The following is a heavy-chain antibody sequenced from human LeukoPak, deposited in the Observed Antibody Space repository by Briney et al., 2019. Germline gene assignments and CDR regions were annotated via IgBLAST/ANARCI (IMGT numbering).Heavy chain of an antibody. J-gene: IGHJ6*03. Sequence: GGSLRLSCAASGFTVSSNYMSWVRQAPGKGLEWVSVIYSGGSTYYADSVKGRFTISRDNSKNTLYLQMNSLRAEDTAVYYCARQYDFWSGFGYYYYMDVWGKGTTVTVSS. CDR3: ARQYDFWSGFGYYYYMDV. CDR2: IYSGGST. CDR1: GFTVSSNY. V-gene: IGHV3-66*04. D-gene: IGHD3-3*01.